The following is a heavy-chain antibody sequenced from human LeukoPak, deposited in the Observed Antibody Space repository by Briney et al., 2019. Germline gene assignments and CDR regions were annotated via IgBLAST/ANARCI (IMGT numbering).Heavy chain of an antibody. D-gene: IGHD3-9*01. CDR2: INHSGST. V-gene: IGHV4-34*01. Sequence: PSETLSLTCTVSGGSISSYYWSWIRQPPGKGLEWIGEINHSGSTNYNPSLKSRVTISVDTSKNQFSLKLSSVTAADTAVYYCARGVRYFGVMVRVGTYYMDVWGKGTTVTVSS. J-gene: IGHJ6*03. CDR3: ARGVRYFGVMVRVGTYYMDV. CDR1: GGSISSYY.